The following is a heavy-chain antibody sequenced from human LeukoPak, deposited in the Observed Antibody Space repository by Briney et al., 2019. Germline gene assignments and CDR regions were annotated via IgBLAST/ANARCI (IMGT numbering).Heavy chain of an antibody. D-gene: IGHD2-8*01. J-gene: IGHJ4*02. CDR2: IIPIFGTA. CDR1: GGTFSSYA. V-gene: IGHV1-69*13. CDR3: ARGGPLGYCTNGVCYLDY. Sequence: SVKVSCKASGGTFSSYAISWVRQAPGQGLEWMGGIIPIFGTANYAQKFQGRVTITADGSTSTAYMELSSLRSEDTAVYYCARGGPLGYCTNGVCYLDYWGQGTLVTVSS.